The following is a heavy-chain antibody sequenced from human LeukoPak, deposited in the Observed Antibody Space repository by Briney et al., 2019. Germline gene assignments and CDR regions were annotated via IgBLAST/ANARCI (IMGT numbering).Heavy chain of an antibody. Sequence: VASVKVSCKASGYTFTNYGISWVRQAPGQGLEWMGWIIAYNGNTHYAQNLQGRVTMTTDTSTSTGYMELKRLRSDDTAVYYCARGGHRRYYYTSGSAFDPWGQGTLVTVSS. J-gene: IGHJ5*02. CDR2: IIAYNGNT. V-gene: IGHV1-18*01. CDR3: ARGGHRRYYYTSGSAFDP. CDR1: GYTFTNYG. D-gene: IGHD3-10*01.